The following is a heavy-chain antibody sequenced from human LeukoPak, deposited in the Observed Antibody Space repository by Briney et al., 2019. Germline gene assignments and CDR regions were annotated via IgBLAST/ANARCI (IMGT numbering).Heavy chain of an antibody. CDR1: GFTFRSYA. Sequence: GGSLRLSCAASGFTFRSYAMHWVRQAPGKGLEWVAVISYDGSNKYSADSVKGRFTISRDNSENTLYLQMNSLRAEDTAVYYCARETEAFDSWGQGTLVTVSS. J-gene: IGHJ4*02. CDR3: ARETEAFDS. CDR2: ISYDGSNK. V-gene: IGHV3-30-3*01.